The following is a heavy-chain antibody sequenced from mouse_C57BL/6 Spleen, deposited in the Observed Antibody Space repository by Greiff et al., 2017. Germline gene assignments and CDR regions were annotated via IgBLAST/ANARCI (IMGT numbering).Heavy chain of an antibody. CDR3: ARHRVITTVVATGNYFDY. V-gene: IGHV5-9*01. CDR2: ISGGGGNT. Sequence: EVQLVESGGGLVKPGGSLKLSCAASGFTFSSYTMSWVRQTPEKRLEWVATISGGGGNTYYPDSVKGRFTISRDNAKNTLYLQMSSLRSEDTALYYCARHRVITTVVATGNYFDYWGQGTTLTVSS. D-gene: IGHD1-1*01. J-gene: IGHJ2*01. CDR1: GFTFSSYT.